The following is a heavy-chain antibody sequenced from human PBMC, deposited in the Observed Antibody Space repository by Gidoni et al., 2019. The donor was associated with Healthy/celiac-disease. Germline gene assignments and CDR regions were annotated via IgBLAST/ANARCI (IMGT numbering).Heavy chain of an antibody. J-gene: IGHJ3*02. CDR1: GFPFDDYA. V-gene: IGHV3-9*01. D-gene: IGHD3-16*02. CDR3: AKVGAATKKPVVIPSAFDI. Sequence: EVQLVESGGGLVQPGRSLRLSCAASGFPFDDYAMHWVRQAPGKGLEWVSGISWNSGSIGYADSVKGRFTISRDNAKNALYLQMNSLRAEDTAVYYCAKVGAATKKPVVIPSAFDIWGQGTMVTVSS. CDR2: ISWNSGSI.